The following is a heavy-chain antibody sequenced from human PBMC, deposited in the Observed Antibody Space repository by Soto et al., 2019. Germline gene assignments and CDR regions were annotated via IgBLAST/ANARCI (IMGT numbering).Heavy chain of an antibody. CDR3: ARELVVVITDAPFFDY. CDR1: GGSVSSGIYY. Sequence: PSETQSLTXTVSGGSVSSGIYYWSWIRQPPGKGLEWIGYIYYSGSTNYNPSLKSRVTISVDTSKNQFSLKLSSVTAADTAVYYCARELVVVITDAPFFDYWGQGTLVTVSS. CDR2: IYYSGST. J-gene: IGHJ4*02. V-gene: IGHV4-61*01. D-gene: IGHD3-22*01.